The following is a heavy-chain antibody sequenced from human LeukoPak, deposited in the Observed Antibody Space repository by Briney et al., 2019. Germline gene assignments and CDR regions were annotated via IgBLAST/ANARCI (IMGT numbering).Heavy chain of an antibody. V-gene: IGHV4-31*03. CDR1: GGSISSGGYY. D-gene: IGHD4-23*01. J-gene: IGHJ4*02. CDR2: IYYSGST. CDR3: ARGGYRGSSGFDY. Sequence: SETLSLTCTVSGGSISSGGYYWSWIRQHPGKGLEWIGYIYYSGSTYYKPSLKSRVTISVDTSKNQFSMKLSSVTAADTAVYYCARGGYRGSSGFDYWGQGTLVTVSS.